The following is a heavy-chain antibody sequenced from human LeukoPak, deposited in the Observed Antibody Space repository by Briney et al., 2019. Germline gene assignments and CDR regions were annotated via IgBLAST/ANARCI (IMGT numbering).Heavy chain of an antibody. CDR2: INPSGGST. CDR3: ASNPMATAEYYFDY. V-gene: IGHV1-46*01. D-gene: IGHD5-24*01. J-gene: IGHJ4*02. Sequence: GASVKVSCKASGGTFTSYYMHWVRQAPGQGLEWMGIINPSGGSTSYAQKFQGRVTMTRDMSTSTVYMELSSLRSEDTAVYYCASNPMATAEYYFDYWGQGTLVTVSS. CDR1: GGTFTSYY.